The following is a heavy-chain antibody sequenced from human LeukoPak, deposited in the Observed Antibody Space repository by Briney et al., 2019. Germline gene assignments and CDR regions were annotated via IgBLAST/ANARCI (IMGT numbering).Heavy chain of an antibody. Sequence: GGSLRLSCAASGFPFSDYVMHWVRQAPGKGLEWVSVIRYDGNNKYYADSVKGRFTISRDISKNAVYLQMNSLRAEDTAVYYCARDSYGDANFDSWGQGTLVTVSS. J-gene: IGHJ4*02. CDR3: ARDSYGDANFDS. V-gene: IGHV3-33*01. CDR2: IRYDGNNK. D-gene: IGHD4-17*01. CDR1: GFPFSDYV.